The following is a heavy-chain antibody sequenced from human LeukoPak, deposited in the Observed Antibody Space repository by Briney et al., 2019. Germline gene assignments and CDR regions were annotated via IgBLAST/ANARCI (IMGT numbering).Heavy chain of an antibody. CDR2: IKQDGSEK. J-gene: IGHJ4*02. CDR3: ARDSLGSLAARLNY. D-gene: IGHD6-6*01. V-gene: IGHV3-7*01. Sequence: AGSLRLSCAASGFTFSSYWMSWVRQAPGKGLQWVANIKQDGSEKYYVDSVKGRFTISRDTPKNSLYLQMNSLRAEDTGVYYCARDSLGSLAARLNYWGQGTLVTVSS. CDR1: GFTFSSYW.